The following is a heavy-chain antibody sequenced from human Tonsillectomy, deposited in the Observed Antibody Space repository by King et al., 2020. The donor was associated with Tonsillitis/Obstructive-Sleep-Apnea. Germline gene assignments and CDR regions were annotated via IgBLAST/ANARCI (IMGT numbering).Heavy chain of an antibody. CDR3: ARVLTNYYYYSLDV. J-gene: IGHJ6*03. V-gene: IGHV4-61*01. CDR2: IYYSGST. Sequence: QLQESGPGLVKPSETLSLTCTVSGGSVSSGSYYWSWIRQPPGKGLEWIGYIYYSGSTNYNPSLKSRVTISVDTSKNQFSLKLTSVTAADTAVYYCARVLTNYYYYSLDVWGKGTTVTVSS. CDR1: GGSVSSGSYY.